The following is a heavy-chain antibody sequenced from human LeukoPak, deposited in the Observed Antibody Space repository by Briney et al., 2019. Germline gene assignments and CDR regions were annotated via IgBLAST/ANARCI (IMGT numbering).Heavy chain of an antibody. D-gene: IGHD6-19*01. CDR1: GFTFSSYG. J-gene: IGHJ6*04. CDR2: ISYDGSNK. Sequence: GGSLRLSCAASGFTFSSYGMHWVRQAPGKGLEWVAVISYDGSNKYYAGSVKGRFTISRDNSKNTLYLQMNSLRAEDTAVYYCAKDRDSSGWYEDYYYYGMDVWGKGTTVTVSS. V-gene: IGHV3-30*18. CDR3: AKDRDSSGWYEDYYYYGMDV.